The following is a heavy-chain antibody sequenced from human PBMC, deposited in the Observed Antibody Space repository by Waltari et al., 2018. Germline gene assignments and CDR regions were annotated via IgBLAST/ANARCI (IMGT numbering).Heavy chain of an antibody. CDR1: GGTFSSYA. J-gene: IGHJ4*02. V-gene: IGHV1-69*12. D-gene: IGHD3-3*01. CDR2: IIPIFGTA. CDR3: AGGGGGYDFWSGYAFDY. Sequence: QVQLVQSGAEVKKPGSSVKVSCKASGGTFSSYAISWVRQAPGQGLEWMGGIIPIFGTANNTQKCQGSVTITADEATSTAYMEVSSLRSEETAVYYCAGGGGGYDFWSGYAFDYWGQGTLDTVAS.